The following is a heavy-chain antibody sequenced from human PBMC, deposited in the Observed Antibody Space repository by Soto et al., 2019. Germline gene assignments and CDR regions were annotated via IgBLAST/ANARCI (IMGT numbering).Heavy chain of an antibody. J-gene: IGHJ4*02. D-gene: IGHD3-22*01. CDR3: AKEWVYDSSGWSFDY. CDR2: ISDDGSKK. V-gene: IGHV3-30*18. CDR1: GFTFSSYG. Sequence: QVQLVESGGGVVQPGRSLRLSCAASGFTFSSYGMHWVRQAPGKGLEWVAVISDDGSKKYHADSVKGRFTISRDNSKNTLYVQMNSLRAEDTAVYYCAKEWVYDSSGWSFDYWGQGTLVTVSS.